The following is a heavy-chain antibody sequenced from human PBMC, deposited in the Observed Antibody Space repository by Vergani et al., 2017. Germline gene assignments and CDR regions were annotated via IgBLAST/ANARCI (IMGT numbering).Heavy chain of an antibody. CDR1: GFTFSSYA. CDR2: ISGSGGST. CDR3: ARSPYCSSTSCYASDFDY. J-gene: IGHJ4*02. Sequence: EVQLVESGGGLVQPGRSLRLSCAASGFTFSSYAMSWVRQAPGQGLEWVSAISGSGGSTYYADSVKGRFTIYRDNSKNTLYLQMNSLRAEDTAVYYCARSPYCSSTSCYASDFDYWGQGTLVTVSS. D-gene: IGHD2-2*01. V-gene: IGHV3-23*04.